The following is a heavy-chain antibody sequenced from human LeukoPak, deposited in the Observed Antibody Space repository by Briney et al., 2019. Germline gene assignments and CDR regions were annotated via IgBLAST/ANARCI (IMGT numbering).Heavy chain of an antibody. Sequence: GGSLRLPCEASGFTFSTYWMSWVRQAPGKGLEWVSTISSSGGSSYYADSVKGRFTISRDNSKNTLYLQMNSLRAEDTAVYYCAIKAKGDYWGQGTLVTVSS. CDR1: GFTFSTYW. D-gene: IGHD3-10*01. CDR3: AIKAKGDY. V-gene: IGHV3-23*01. CDR2: ISSSGGSS. J-gene: IGHJ4*02.